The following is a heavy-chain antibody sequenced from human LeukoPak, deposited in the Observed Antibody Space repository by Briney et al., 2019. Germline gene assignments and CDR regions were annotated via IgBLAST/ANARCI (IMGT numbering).Heavy chain of an antibody. D-gene: IGHD3-10*01. CDR2: INHSGST. CDR3: ARQRITMVRGVKFDP. Sequence: SETLSLTCAVYGGSFSGYYWSWIRQPPGKGLEWIGEINHSGSTNYNPSLKSRVTMSLDTSKNQFSLKLSSVTAADTAVYYCARQRITMVRGVKFDPWGQGTLVTVSS. V-gene: IGHV4-34*01. J-gene: IGHJ5*02. CDR1: GGSFSGYY.